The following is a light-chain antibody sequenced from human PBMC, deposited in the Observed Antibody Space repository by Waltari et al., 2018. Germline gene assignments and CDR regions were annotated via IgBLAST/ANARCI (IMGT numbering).Light chain of an antibody. J-gene: IGKJ2*01. V-gene: IGKV1-9*01. CDR3: QQLHTYPYT. CDR2: SAS. Sequence: DIQLTQSPSFLSASVGDRVTITCRASQGISSYLAWYQQEPGKAPKLLISSASTLQSGVPSRFSGSGSGTAFTLTISSLQPEDFAAYYCQQLHTYPYTFGQGTKVDIK. CDR1: QGISSY.